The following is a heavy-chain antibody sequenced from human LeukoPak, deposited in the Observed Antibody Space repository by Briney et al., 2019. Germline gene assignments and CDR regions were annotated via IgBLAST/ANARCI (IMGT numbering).Heavy chain of an antibody. CDR1: GGTITSYY. CDR3: ASLTTVTQGYFDS. J-gene: IGHJ4*02. V-gene: IGHV4-59*08. Sequence: PSETLSLTCNASGGTITSYYWSWIRQPPGKGLEWIGYIYYSGSTNYNPSLKSRLTISVDASKNQFSLKLSSVTATDTAVYYCASLTTVTQGYFDSWGQGTLVTVSS. CDR2: IYYSGST. D-gene: IGHD4-17*01.